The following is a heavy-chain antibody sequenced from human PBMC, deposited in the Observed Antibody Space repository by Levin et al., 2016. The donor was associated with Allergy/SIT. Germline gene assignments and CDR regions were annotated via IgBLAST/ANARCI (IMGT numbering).Heavy chain of an antibody. CDR3: ARLSAYRVY. D-gene: IGHD1-26*01. V-gene: IGHV4-31*02. CDR2: IYYSGST. Sequence: RQAPGKGLEWIGYIYYSGSTYYNPSLKSRVTISVDTSKNQFSLKLSSVTAADTAVYYCARLSAYRVYWGQGTLVTVSS. J-gene: IGHJ4*02.